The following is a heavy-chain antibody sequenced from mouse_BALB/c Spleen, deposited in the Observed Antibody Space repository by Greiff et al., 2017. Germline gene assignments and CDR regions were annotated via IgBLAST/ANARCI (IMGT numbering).Heavy chain of an antibody. CDR3: KRLLQGDY. CDR1: GFNIKDYY. Sequence: EVKLMESGAELVRSGASVKLSCTASGFNIKDYYMHWVKQRPEQGLEWIGWIDPESGDTEYAPKFQGKATMTADTSSNTAYLQLSSLTSEDTAVYYCKRLLQGDYWGQGTTLTVSS. J-gene: IGHJ2*01. V-gene: IGHV14-4*02. D-gene: IGHD2-3*01. CDR2: IDPESGDT.